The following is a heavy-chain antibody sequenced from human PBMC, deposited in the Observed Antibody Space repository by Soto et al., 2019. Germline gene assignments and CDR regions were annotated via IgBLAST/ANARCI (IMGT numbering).Heavy chain of an antibody. CDR2: IYNSGST. V-gene: IGHV4-59*08. J-gene: IGHJ4*02. CDR1: GGSISSYY. D-gene: IGHD3-22*01. CDR3: ARLGGYYQAFDS. Sequence: SETLSLTCTVSGGSISSYYWSWIRQPPGKGLEWIGYIYNSGSTNYNPSLKSRVTISVDTSKNQLSLRLTSVTAADTAVYYCARLGGYYQAFDSWGQGTLVTVS.